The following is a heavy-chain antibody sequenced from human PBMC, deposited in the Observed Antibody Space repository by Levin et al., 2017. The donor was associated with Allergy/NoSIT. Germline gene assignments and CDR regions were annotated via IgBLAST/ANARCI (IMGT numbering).Heavy chain of an antibody. CDR3: ARLSTSGWYSYYFDY. CDR2: IYTSGST. V-gene: IGHV4-61*02. J-gene: IGHJ4*02. D-gene: IGHD6-19*01. Sequence: PSETLSLTCTVSGGSISSGSYYWSWIRQPAGKGLEWIGRIYTSGSTNYNPSLKSRVTISVDTSKNQFSLKLSSVTAADTAVYYCARLSTSGWYSYYFDYWGQGTLVTVSS. CDR1: GGSISSGSYY.